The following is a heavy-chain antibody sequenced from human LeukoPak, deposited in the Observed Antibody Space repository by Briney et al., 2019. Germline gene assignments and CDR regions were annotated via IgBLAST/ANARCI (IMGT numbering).Heavy chain of an antibody. CDR3: TTVYSDSGGFYFNYCDY. CDR1: GFTVSNAW. J-gene: IGHJ4*02. Sequence: KSGGSLRPSCAASGFTVSNAWMSWVRQAPGKGLEWVGRIKSKTDGETTDYAAPVKGRFTISRDDSKNTLYLQMNSLKTEDTAVYYCTTVYSDSGGFYFNYCDYWGQGTLVTVST. V-gene: IGHV3-15*01. D-gene: IGHD3-22*01. CDR2: IKSKTDGETT.